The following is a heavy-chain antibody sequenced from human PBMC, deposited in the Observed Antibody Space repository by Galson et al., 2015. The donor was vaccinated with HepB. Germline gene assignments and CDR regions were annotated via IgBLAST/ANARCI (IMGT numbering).Heavy chain of an antibody. CDR2: ISHDEKNK. D-gene: IGHD3-10*01. CDR1: GFTFSRHA. J-gene: IGHJ4*02. CDR3: ASDCDGSGRIYKMMGY. V-gene: IGHV3-30*04. Sequence: SLRLSCAASGFTFSRHAFHWVRQAPGKGLEWVALISHDEKNKYYADSVRGRFSISRDNSRNTVYLQVNSLRDEDPAVYYCASDCDGSGRIYKMMGYWGQGTLVTVSS.